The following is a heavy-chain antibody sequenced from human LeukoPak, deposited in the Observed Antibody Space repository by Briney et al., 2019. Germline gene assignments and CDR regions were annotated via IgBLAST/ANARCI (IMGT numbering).Heavy chain of an antibody. D-gene: IGHD3-3*01. J-gene: IGHJ6*02. V-gene: IGHV7-4-1*02. CDR2: INTNTRNP. Sequence: ASVKVSCKASGYIFTNNAMNWVRQAPGQGLEWMGWINTNTRNPTYAQGFTGRFVFSLDTSVSTAYLQISSLKAEDTAVYYCARDTLGAVPLRFLEWLPTPYYYYGMDVWGQGTTVTVSS. CDR3: ARDTLGAVPLRFLEWLPTPYYYYGMDV. CDR1: GYIFTNNA.